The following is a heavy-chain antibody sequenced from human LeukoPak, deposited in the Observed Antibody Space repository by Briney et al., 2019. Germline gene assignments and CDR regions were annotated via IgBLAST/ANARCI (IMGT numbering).Heavy chain of an antibody. CDR1: GFTFSDYY. CDR3: ANDYAPPSY. J-gene: IGHJ4*02. Sequence: PGGSLRLSCAASGFTFSDYYMSWIRQAPGKGLEWVAFIRYDGSNKYYADSVKGRFTISRDNSKNTLYLQMNSLRAEDTAVYYCANDYAPPSYWGQGTLVTVSP. D-gene: IGHD4-17*01. CDR2: IRYDGSNK. V-gene: IGHV3-30*02.